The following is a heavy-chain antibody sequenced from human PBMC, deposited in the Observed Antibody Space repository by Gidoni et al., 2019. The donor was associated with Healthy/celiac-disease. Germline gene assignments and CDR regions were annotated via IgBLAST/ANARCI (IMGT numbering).Heavy chain of an antibody. Sequence: QVQLVQSGAEVKKPGASVKVSCKVYGYTLTELSMHWVRQAPGKGLEWMGGFDPEDGETIYAQKFQGRVTMTEDTSTDTAYMELSSLRSEDTAVYYCATDRDSNDYCDYPLNYWCQGTLVTVSS. D-gene: IGHD4-17*01. CDR1: GYTLTELS. CDR3: ATDRDSNDYCDYPLNY. V-gene: IGHV1-24*01. CDR2: FDPEDGET. J-gene: IGHJ4*02.